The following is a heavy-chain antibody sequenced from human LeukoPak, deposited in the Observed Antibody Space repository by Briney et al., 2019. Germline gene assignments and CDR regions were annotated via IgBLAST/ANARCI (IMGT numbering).Heavy chain of an antibody. CDR1: GFTVTNNY. D-gene: IGHD1-26*01. V-gene: IGHV3-66*02. J-gene: IGHJ4*02. CDR2: IYAGGTT. Sequence: GGSLRLSCAASGFTVTNNYMFWVRQAPGRGLGWVSVIYAGGTTYYADSVKGRITISRDNSNNTVYLQMSSLRPEDTAVYYCVRDLNGAAFGSFLDFGGQGTLVTVPS. CDR3: VRDLNGAAFGSFLDF.